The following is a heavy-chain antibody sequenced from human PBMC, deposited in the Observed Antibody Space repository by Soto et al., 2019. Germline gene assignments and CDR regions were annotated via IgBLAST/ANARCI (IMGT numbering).Heavy chain of an antibody. CDR2: ISGSGDTT. V-gene: IGHV3-23*01. Sequence: VQLLESGGGLVQPGGSLRLSCAASGFIFRTHAMSWVRQTPGKGLEWVSVISGSGDTTYYADSVKGRFTISRDNSKNTLSLQMNSLRAEDTALYYCAKDGGTYYDIPFAFDIWGQGTMVTVSS. CDR3: AKDGGTYYDIPFAFDI. J-gene: IGHJ3*02. D-gene: IGHD3-9*01. CDR1: GFIFRTHA.